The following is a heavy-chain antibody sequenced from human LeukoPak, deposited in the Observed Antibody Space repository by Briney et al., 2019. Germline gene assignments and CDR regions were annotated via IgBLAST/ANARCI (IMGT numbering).Heavy chain of an antibody. CDR2: ISYDGSSK. J-gene: IGHJ4*02. V-gene: IGHV3-30*18. D-gene: IGHD3-10*01. Sequence: GGSLRLSCAASGFTFSSYGMHWVRQAPGKGLEWVAVISYDGSSKYYADSVKGRFTTSRDNSKNTLYLQMNSLRAEDTAVYYCAKDPPDYGSGSLDYWGQGTLVTVSS. CDR1: GFTFSSYG. CDR3: AKDPPDYGSGSLDY.